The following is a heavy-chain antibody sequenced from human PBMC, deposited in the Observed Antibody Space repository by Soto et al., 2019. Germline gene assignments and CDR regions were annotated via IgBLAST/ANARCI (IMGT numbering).Heavy chain of an antibody. CDR1: GGTFSSYA. CDR2: IIPIFGTA. Sequence: ASVKVSCKASGGTFSSYAISWVRQAPGQGLEWMGGIIPIFGTANYAQKFQGRVTITADESTSTAYMELSSLRSEDTAVYYCARQYCSSTSCYILRWFDPWGQGTLFTVSS. V-gene: IGHV1-69*13. J-gene: IGHJ5*02. D-gene: IGHD2-2*02. CDR3: ARQYCSSTSCYILRWFDP.